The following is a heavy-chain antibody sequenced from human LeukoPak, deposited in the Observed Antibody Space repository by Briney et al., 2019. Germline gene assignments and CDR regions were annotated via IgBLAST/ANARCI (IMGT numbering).Heavy chain of an antibody. D-gene: IGHD3-22*01. Sequence: PSETLSLTCAVSGGPITGYYWNWSRQPPGKGVEWIGNLLHTRGAWYKSSLKSRVTTSVDTSKNEFSLKLTSVTDADTAVYYCARGLNYGGSGYYFDSWSPGTLVTVSS. J-gene: IGHJ4*02. V-gene: IGHV4-59*01. CDR3: ARGLNYGGSGYYFDS. CDR2: LLHTRGA. CDR1: GGPITGYY.